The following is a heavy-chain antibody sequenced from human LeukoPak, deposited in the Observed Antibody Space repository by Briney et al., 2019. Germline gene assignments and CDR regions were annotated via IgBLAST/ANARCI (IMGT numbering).Heavy chain of an antibody. CDR3: ARELYYGSGSRHNWFDP. CDR2: IIPIFGTV. J-gene: IGHJ5*02. CDR1: GGTFSSYA. V-gene: IGHV1-69*01. D-gene: IGHD3-10*01. Sequence: ASVKVSCKASGGTFSSYAISWVRQAPGQGLEWMGGIIPIFGTVNYAQKFQGRVTITADESTSTAYMELSSLRSEDTAVYYCARELYYGSGSRHNWFDPWGQGTLVTVSS.